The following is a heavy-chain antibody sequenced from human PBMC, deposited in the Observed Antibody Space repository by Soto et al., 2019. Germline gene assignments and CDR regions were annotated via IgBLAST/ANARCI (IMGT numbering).Heavy chain of an antibody. CDR2: IKQDGSEK. Sequence: EVQLVESGGGLVQPGGSLRLSCAASGFTFSSYWMSWVRQAPGKGLEWVANIKQDGSEKYYVDSVKGRFTISRDNAKNSLYLQMNSLRAEDTAVYYCAGRYCSSTSCYRPFDYWGQGTLVTFSS. CDR3: AGRYCSSTSCYRPFDY. V-gene: IGHV3-7*01. CDR1: GFTFSSYW. D-gene: IGHD2-2*02. J-gene: IGHJ4*02.